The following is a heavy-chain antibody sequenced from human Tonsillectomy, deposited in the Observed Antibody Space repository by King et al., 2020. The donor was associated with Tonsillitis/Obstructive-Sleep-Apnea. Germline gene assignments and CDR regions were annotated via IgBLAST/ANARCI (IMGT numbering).Heavy chain of an antibody. D-gene: IGHD3-3*01. J-gene: IGHJ4*02. CDR1: GFTFNNYA. CDR2: ISGSGDST. CDR3: AKIDHHNFWSGYFDY. V-gene: IGHV3-23*04. Sequence: VQLVESGGGLVQPGGSLRLSCAASGFTFNNYAMGWVRQAPGKGLEWVSGISGSGDSTYYGDSVKGRFTISRDTSKNTLYLQMNSLRAEDTAVYFCAKIDHHNFWSGYFDYWGQGTLVTVSS.